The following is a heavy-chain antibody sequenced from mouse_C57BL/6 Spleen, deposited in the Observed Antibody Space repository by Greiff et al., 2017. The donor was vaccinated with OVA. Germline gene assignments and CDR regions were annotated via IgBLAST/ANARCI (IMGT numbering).Heavy chain of an antibody. Sequence: EVKLQESGPGLVKPSQSLSLTCSVTGYSITSGYYWNWIRQFPGNKLEWMGYISYDGSNNYNPSLKNRISITRDTSKNQFFLKLNSVTTEDTATYYCARMGDGYYVNWGQGTTLTVSS. J-gene: IGHJ2*01. CDR1: GYSITSGYY. V-gene: IGHV3-6*01. D-gene: IGHD2-3*01. CDR3: ARMGDGYYVN. CDR2: ISYDGSN.